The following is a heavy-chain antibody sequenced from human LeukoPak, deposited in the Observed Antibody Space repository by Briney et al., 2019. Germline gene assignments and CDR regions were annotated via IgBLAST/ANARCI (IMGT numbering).Heavy chain of an antibody. J-gene: IGHJ4*02. D-gene: IGHD4-17*01. Sequence: PGGSLRLSCAASGFTFSSYAMHWVRRAPGKGLEWVAVISYDGSNKYYADSVKGRFTISRDNSKNTLYLQMNSLRAEDTAVYYCARGYYGDPEDYWGQGTLVTVSS. CDR1: GFTFSSYA. V-gene: IGHV3-30-3*01. CDR2: ISYDGSNK. CDR3: ARGYYGDPEDY.